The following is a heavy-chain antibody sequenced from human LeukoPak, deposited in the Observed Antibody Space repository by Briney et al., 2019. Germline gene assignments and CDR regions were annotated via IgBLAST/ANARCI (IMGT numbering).Heavy chain of an antibody. CDR1: GGSISIGGYS. CDR2: IYHSGST. D-gene: IGHD6-13*01. J-gene: IGHJ4*02. CDR3: ARVNLVSWGIFDY. V-gene: IGHV4-30-2*01. Sequence: SETLSLTCAVSGGSISIGGYSWSWIRQPPGKGLEWIGYIYHSGSTYYNPSLKSRVTISVDRSKNQFSLKLSSVTAADTAVYYCARVNLVSWGIFDYWGQGTLVTVSS.